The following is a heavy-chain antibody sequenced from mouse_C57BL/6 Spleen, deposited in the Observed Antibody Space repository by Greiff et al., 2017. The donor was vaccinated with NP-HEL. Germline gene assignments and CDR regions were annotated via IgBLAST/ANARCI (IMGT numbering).Heavy chain of an antibody. J-gene: IGHJ2*01. Sequence: EVQLQQSGPELVKPGASVKISCKASGYSFTGYYMNWVKQSPEKSLEWIGEINPSTGGTTYNQKFKAKATVTVDKSSSTAYMQLKSLTSEDSAVYYCARRTYYYGSSYGDDWGQGTTLTGSS. V-gene: IGHV1-42*01. CDR2: INPSTGGT. CDR1: GYSFTGYY. D-gene: IGHD1-1*01. CDR3: ARRTYYYGSSYGDD.